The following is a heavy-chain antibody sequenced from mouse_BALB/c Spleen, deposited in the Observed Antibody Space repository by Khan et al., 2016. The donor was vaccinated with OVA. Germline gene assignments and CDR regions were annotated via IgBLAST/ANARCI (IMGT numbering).Heavy chain of an antibody. Sequence: LQQSGAELVKPGASVKLSCKASGYTFTSYYMYWVKQRPGQGIEWIGGINPSNGGTNFNEKFKSKATLTVDKSSSTAYMQLSSLTSEDSAVYYCTRRGVYYYGSSYAGFFDVWGAGTTVTVSS. CDR2: INPSNGGT. D-gene: IGHD1-1*01. CDR3: TRRGVYYYGSSYAGFFDV. V-gene: IGHV1S81*02. J-gene: IGHJ1*01. CDR1: GYTFTSYY.